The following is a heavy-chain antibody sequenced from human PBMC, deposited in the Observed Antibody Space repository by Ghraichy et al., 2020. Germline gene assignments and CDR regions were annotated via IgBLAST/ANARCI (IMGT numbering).Heavy chain of an antibody. Sequence: GGSLRLSCAASGFTFSSYSMNWVRQAPGKGLEWVSSISSSSSYIYYADSVKGRFTISRDNAKNSLYLQMNSLRAEDTAVYYCARGAHGIFGVVFEMYYYYYYMDVWGKGTTVTVSS. V-gene: IGHV3-21*01. J-gene: IGHJ6*03. CDR1: GFTFSSYS. CDR2: ISSSSSYI. D-gene: IGHD3-3*01. CDR3: ARGAHGIFGVVFEMYYYYYYMDV.